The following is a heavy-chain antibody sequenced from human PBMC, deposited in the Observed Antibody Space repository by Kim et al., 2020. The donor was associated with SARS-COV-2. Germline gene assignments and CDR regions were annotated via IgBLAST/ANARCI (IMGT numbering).Heavy chain of an antibody. J-gene: IGHJ5*02. CDR1: GFTFSSYA. CDR2: ISYDGSNK. CDR3: ARAPPPYDYGPGWFDP. Sequence: GGSLRLSCAASGFTFSSYAMHWVRQAPGKGLEWVAVISYDGSNKYYADSVKGRFTISRDNSKNTLYLQMNSLRAEDTAVYYCARAPPPYDYGPGWFDPWGQGTLVTVSS. D-gene: IGHD4-17*01. V-gene: IGHV3-30*04.